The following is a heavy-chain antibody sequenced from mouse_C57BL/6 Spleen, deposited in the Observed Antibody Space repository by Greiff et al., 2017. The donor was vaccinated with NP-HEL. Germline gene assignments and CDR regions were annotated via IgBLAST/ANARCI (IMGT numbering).Heavy chain of an antibody. D-gene: IGHD2-3*01. Sequence: QVQLQQSGAELMKPGASVKLSCKATGYTFTGYWIEWVKQRPGHGLEWIGEILPGSGSTNYNEKFKGKATFTADTSSNTAYMQLSSLTTEDSAIYYCARPRSMMVTPHWYFDVWGTGTTVTVSS. CDR1: GYTFTGYW. V-gene: IGHV1-9*01. CDR3: ARPRSMMVTPHWYFDV. J-gene: IGHJ1*03. CDR2: ILPGSGST.